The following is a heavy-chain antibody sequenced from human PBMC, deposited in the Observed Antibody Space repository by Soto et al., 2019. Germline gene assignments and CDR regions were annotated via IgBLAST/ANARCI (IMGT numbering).Heavy chain of an antibody. CDR3: ARARLTLSYYYYMDV. CDR1: GFTFSDYY. J-gene: IGHJ6*03. D-gene: IGHD3-16*01. V-gene: IGHV3-11*01. Sequence: GGSLRLSCAASGFTFSDYYMSWIRQAPGKGLEWVSYISSSGSTIYYADSVKGRFTISRDNAKNSLYLQMNSLRAEDTAVYYCARARLTLSYYYYMDVWGKGTTVTVSS. CDR2: ISSSGSTI.